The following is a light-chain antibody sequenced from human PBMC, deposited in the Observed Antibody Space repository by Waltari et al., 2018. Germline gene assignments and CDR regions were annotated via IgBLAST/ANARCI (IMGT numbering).Light chain of an antibody. Sequence: DIQMTQSPSSLSASVGGSVPISFRASHNIDVFLNWYQQKPGKAPKLLIFGASSLQNGGPSRFSGSGSGTDFTLTITSLSSEDSATYYCQQSQGFPYTFGQGTKLEIK. J-gene: IGKJ2*01. CDR3: QQSQGFPYT. CDR2: GAS. V-gene: IGKV1-39*01. CDR1: HNIDVF.